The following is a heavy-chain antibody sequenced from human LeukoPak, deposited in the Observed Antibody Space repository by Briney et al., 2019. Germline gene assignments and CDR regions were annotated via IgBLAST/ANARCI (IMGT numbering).Heavy chain of an antibody. D-gene: IGHD2-15*01. J-gene: IGHJ4*02. CDR1: GFMFSSYS. Sequence: GSLRLSCVASGFMFSSYSMTWVRQAPGKGLEWVSDISSSSGIIYYADSVKGRFTISRGNAKNSLYLQMNGLRVEDTAVYYCARLYCSRGNCYSAADYWGQGTLVTVSS. CDR2: ISSSSGII. CDR3: ARLYCSRGNCYSAADY. V-gene: IGHV3-48*04.